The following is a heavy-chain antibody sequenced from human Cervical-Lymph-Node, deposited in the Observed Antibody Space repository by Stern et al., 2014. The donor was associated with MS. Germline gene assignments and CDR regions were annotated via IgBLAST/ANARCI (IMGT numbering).Heavy chain of an antibody. CDR2: IYHSGST. D-gene: IGHD2-21*01. V-gene: IGHV4-30-2*01. CDR1: GGSISSGGSS. Sequence: QLVESGSGQAKPSQTLSLTCAVSGGSISSGGSSWNWIRQPPGKGLEWIGFIYHSGSTSYNPSLQGRVFISVDTSKNQFALNLRSVTAADTAVYYCAGGGVIYTQDRNGFDVWGQGTMVTVSS. J-gene: IGHJ3*01. CDR3: AGGGVIYTQDRNGFDV.